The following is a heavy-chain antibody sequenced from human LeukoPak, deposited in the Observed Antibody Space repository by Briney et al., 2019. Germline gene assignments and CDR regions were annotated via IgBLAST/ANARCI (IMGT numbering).Heavy chain of an antibody. CDR2: IRMDGVNT. CDR3: VKGRRRGYAYGTLES. D-gene: IGHD5-18*01. Sequence: AGSLRLSCAASGFTIDYYTMYWVRQGQEQGLEWVSLIRMDGVNTFYADSVKGRFTISRDNNKSSLYLQMNGLRTDDTGLYYCVKGRRRGYAYGTLESWGQGTLVTVSS. V-gene: IGHV3-43*01. J-gene: IGHJ4*02. CDR1: GFTIDYYT.